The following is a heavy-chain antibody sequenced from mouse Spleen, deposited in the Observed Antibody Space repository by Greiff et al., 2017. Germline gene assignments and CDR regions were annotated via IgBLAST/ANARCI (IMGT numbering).Heavy chain of an antibody. CDR3: ARSGYYGVDY. CDR1: GYAFSSSW. D-gene: IGHD1-1*01. Sequence: QVQLQQSGPELVKPGASVKISCKASGYAFSSSWMNWVKQRPGKGLEWIGRIYPGDGDTNYNGKFKGKATLTADKSSSTAYMQLSSLTSEDSAVYFCARSGYYGVDYWGQGTSVTVSS. J-gene: IGHJ4*01. CDR2: IYPGDGDT. V-gene: IGHV1-82*01.